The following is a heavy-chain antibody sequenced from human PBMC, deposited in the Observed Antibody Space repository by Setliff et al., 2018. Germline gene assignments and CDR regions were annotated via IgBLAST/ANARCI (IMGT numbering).Heavy chain of an antibody. D-gene: IGHD3-3*01. J-gene: IGHJ3*02. CDR2: IYPSGST. V-gene: IGHV4-4*07. CDR3: ASPGRDNLDSPFDAFDI. Sequence: SETLSLTCTVSGGSISDYYWSWVWQPAGKGLEWIGRIYPSGSTNYNPSLKSRVTISLDRSKNQFSLELSSVTAADTAVYYCASPGRDNLDSPFDAFDIWGQGTKVTVSS. CDR1: GGSISDYY.